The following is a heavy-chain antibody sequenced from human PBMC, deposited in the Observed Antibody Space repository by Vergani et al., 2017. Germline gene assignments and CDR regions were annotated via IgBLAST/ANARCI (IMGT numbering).Heavy chain of an antibody. V-gene: IGHV4-61*02. D-gene: IGHD2-15*01. CDR1: GGSISSGSYY. Sequence: QVQLQESGPGLVKPSQTLSLTCTVSGGSISSGSYYWSWIRQPAGKGLEWIGRIYSSGSTTYNPSLKSRFTISVDTSKNQFSLKLSSVTAADTAVYYCATPLDYCSGGSCYSPGWFDPWGRGILVTVSS. CDR2: IYSSGST. J-gene: IGHJ5*02. CDR3: ATPLDYCSGGSCYSPGWFDP.